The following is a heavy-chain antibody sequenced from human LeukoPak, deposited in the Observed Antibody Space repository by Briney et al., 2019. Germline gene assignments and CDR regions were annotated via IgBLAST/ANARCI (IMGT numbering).Heavy chain of an antibody. Sequence: GGSLRLSCAASGFTFSTYWMHWVRQAPGKGLVWVSRINSDGSDTSYADSVKGRFTISRDNSKNTLNLHMNSLRSEDTAVYYCARLNYGDSTWGQGTLVTVSS. CDR3: ARLNYGDST. J-gene: IGHJ5*02. CDR2: INSDGSDT. V-gene: IGHV3-74*01. D-gene: IGHD4-17*01. CDR1: GFTFSTYW.